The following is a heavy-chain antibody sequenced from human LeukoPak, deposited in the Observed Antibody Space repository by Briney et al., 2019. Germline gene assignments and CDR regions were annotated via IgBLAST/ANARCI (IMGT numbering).Heavy chain of an antibody. CDR2: IYYSGST. CDR1: GGSISSSSYY. D-gene: IGHD6-13*01. J-gene: IGHJ3*02. V-gene: IGHV4-39*07. Sequence: PSETLSLTCTVSGGSISSSSYYWGWTRQPPGKGLEWIGSIYYSGSTYYNPSLKSRVTISVDTFKNQFSLKLSSVTAADTAVYYCARAGAAAGPPHAFDIWGQGTMVTVSS. CDR3: ARAGAAAGPPHAFDI.